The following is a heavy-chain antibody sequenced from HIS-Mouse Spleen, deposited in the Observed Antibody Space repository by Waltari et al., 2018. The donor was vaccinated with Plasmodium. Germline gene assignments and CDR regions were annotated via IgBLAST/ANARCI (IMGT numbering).Heavy chain of an antibody. D-gene: IGHD4-17*01. CDR3: ASKTTVTNHAFDI. CDR2: IYSGGST. V-gene: IGHV3-53*01. CDR1: GFTVSSNY. J-gene: IGHJ3*02. Sequence: EVQLVESGGGLIQPGGSLRLSCAASGFTVSSNYMSWVRQAPGKGLEWVSGIYSGGSTYYADSGKGRFTISRDNSKNTLYLQMNSLRAEDTAVYYCASKTTVTNHAFDIWGQGTMVTVSS.